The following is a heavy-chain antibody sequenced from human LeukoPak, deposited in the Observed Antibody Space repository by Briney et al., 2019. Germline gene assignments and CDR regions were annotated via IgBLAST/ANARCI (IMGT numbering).Heavy chain of an antibody. J-gene: IGHJ4*02. CDR3: AREGIRGVEIDY. CDR2: IRHDGSNK. Sequence: PGGSLRLSCAASGFTFSSYGMHWVRQAPGKGLEWVAFIRHDGSNKYYADSVKGRFTISRDNSKNTLYLQMNSLRAEDTAVYYCAREGIRGVEIDYWGQGTLVTVSS. V-gene: IGHV3-30*02. D-gene: IGHD3-10*01. CDR1: GFTFSSYG.